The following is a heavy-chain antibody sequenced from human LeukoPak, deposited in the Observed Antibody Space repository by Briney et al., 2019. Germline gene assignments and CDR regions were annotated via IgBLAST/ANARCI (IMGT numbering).Heavy chain of an antibody. V-gene: IGHV3-15*01. Sequence: GGSLRLSCAASGFXFSDAWISWVRQAPGKGLEWVGHIKSNTFGGTTDYAAPVKGRFTTSRDDSKNTLFLLMDSLKTEDTAVYYCSTEFYGSANFNFWGQGTLVTVSS. D-gene: IGHD3-10*01. CDR2: IKSNTFGGTT. J-gene: IGHJ4*02. CDR1: GFXFSDAW. CDR3: STEFYGSANFNF.